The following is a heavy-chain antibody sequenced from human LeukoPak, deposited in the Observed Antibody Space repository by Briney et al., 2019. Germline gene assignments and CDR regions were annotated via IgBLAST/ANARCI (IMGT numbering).Heavy chain of an antibody. V-gene: IGHV3-30*04. J-gene: IGHJ4*02. CDR1: GFTFSSCA. CDR3: ARGTGSSWYYDY. Sequence: GGSLRLSCAASGFTFSSCAMHWVRQAPGKGLEWVAVISYDGTNKYYADSVKGRFTISRDNSKNTLYLQMNSLRPEDTAVYYCARGTGSSWYYDYWGQGTLATVSS. D-gene: IGHD6-13*01. CDR2: ISYDGTNK.